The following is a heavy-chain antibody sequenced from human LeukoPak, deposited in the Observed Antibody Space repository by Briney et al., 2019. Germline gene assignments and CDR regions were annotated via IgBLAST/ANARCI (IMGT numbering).Heavy chain of an antibody. CDR1: GFTFSSYN. Sequence: GGSLRLSCAASGFTFSSYNMIWVRQAPGKGLEWVSSISSSAAYIYYTDSLKGRFTISRDNAKNSLYLQMNSLRAEDTAVYYCARANLDSPFDPWGQGTLVTVSS. CDR3: ARANLDSPFDP. V-gene: IGHV3-21*06. J-gene: IGHJ5*02. CDR2: ISSSAAYI.